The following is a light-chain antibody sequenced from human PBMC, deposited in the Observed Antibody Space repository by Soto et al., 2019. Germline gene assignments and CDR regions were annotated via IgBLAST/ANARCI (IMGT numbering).Light chain of an antibody. CDR1: SSDVGGYNY. J-gene: IGLJ2*01. CDR3: SSYTSSSTLIV. Sequence: QSALTQPASVSGSPGQSITISCTGTSSDVGGYNYVSWYQQHPGKAPKLNIYEVSNRPSGVSHRFSGSKSGNTASLTISGLQAEDEADYYCSSYTSSSTLIVFGGGTKLTVL. CDR2: EVS. V-gene: IGLV2-14*01.